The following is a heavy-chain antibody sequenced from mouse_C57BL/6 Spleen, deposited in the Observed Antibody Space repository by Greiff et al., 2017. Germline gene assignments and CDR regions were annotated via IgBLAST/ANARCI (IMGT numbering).Heavy chain of an antibody. CDR3: ARRGVVAPGYYAMDY. V-gene: IGHV1-82*01. CDR2: IYPGDGDT. Sequence: VQLQQSGPELVKPGASVKISCKASGYAFSSSWMNWVKQRPGQGLEWIGRIYPGDGDTNYNGKFKGKATLTADKSSSTAYMQLSSLTSEDSAVYFCARRGVVAPGYYAMDYWGQGTSVTVSS. D-gene: IGHD1-1*01. J-gene: IGHJ4*01. CDR1: GYAFSSSW.